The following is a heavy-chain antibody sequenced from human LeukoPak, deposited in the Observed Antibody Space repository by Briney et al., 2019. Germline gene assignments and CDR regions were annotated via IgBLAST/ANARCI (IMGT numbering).Heavy chain of an antibody. D-gene: IGHD6-13*01. Sequence: PGGSLRLSCAASGFTFSTYWMSWVRQAPGKGLEWVANIKEDGSEKYYGDSVKGRFTISRDNAKNSLYLQMNSLRVEDTAVYYCARRGVAGGTDYWGQGTLVTVSS. CDR1: GFTFSTYW. V-gene: IGHV3-7*01. J-gene: IGHJ4*02. CDR2: IKEDGSEK. CDR3: ARRGVAGGTDY.